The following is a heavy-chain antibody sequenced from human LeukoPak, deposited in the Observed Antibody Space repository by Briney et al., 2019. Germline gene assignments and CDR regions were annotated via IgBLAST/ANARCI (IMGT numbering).Heavy chain of an antibody. D-gene: IGHD3-3*01. J-gene: IGHJ5*02. CDR3: ARDGVYLEWLFSQYNWFDP. CDR1: GYTFTSYG. V-gene: IGHV1-18*01. Sequence: ASVKVSCKASGYTFTSYGISWVRQAPGQGLEWMGWISAYNGNTNYAQKLQGRVTMTTDTSTSTAYMELRSLRSDDTAVYYCARDGVYLEWLFSQYNWFDPWGHGTLVTVSS. CDR2: ISAYNGNT.